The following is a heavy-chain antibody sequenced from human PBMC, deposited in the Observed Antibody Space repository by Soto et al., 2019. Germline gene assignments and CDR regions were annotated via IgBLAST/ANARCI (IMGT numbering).Heavy chain of an antibody. V-gene: IGHV3-30*18. J-gene: IGHJ4*02. CDR1: GFTFSSYG. D-gene: IGHD3-22*01. CDR3: AKDSGSSGYLPYY. Sequence: PGGSLRLSCAASGFTFSSYGMHWVRQAPGKGPEWVAVISYDGSNKYYADSVKGRFTISRDNSKNTLYLQMNSLRAEDTAVYYCAKDSGSSGYLPYYWGQGTLVTVSS. CDR2: ISYDGSNK.